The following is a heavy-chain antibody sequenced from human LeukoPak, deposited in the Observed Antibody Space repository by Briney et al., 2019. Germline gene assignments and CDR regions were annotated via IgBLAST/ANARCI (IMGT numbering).Heavy chain of an antibody. V-gene: IGHV3-23*01. CDR2: SGPGGSKT. D-gene: IGHD3-9*01. Sequence: GGSLRLSCAASVFTFRSFAMTWVRQPPGKGLEWVSASGPGGSKTYYADSVKGRFTISRDTSKNTLYLQMENLRAEDPAVYYCAKGLGLRYFDWLPDFWGQGTLVTVSS. CDR3: AKGLGLRYFDWLPDF. J-gene: IGHJ4*02. CDR1: VFTFRSFA.